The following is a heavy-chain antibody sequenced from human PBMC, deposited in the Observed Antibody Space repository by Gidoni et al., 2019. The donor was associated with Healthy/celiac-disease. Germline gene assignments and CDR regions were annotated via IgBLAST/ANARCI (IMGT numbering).Heavy chain of an antibody. V-gene: IGHV3-23*01. CDR1: GFHVSSYA. D-gene: IGHD3-22*01. CDR3: AKSASRCYYDSSGCLDAFDI. CDR2: ISGSGGST. J-gene: IGHJ3*02. Sequence: VQRLESGGGLVQPGGSLNLSCSASGFHVSSYALSWVRQAPGTGLEWVSAISGSGGSTYYADSGKGRFTISRDNSKKTLYLQMNSLRAEDTAVYYCAKSASRCYYDSSGCLDAFDIWGQGTMVTVSS.